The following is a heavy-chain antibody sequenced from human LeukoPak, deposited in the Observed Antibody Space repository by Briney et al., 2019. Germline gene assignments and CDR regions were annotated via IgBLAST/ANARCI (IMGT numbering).Heavy chain of an antibody. J-gene: IGHJ2*01. CDR3: ARHPGKVTNDWYFDL. Sequence: GASVKVSCTASGYTFTGYYMHWVRQAPGQGLEWMGWINPNSGGTNYAQKCQGRVTMTRDTSITTAYMELSRLSSDDTAVYYCARHPGKVTNDWYFDLWGGRSLVTVSS. CDR1: GYTFTGYY. CDR2: INPNSGGT. D-gene: IGHD4-23*01. V-gene: IGHV1-2*02.